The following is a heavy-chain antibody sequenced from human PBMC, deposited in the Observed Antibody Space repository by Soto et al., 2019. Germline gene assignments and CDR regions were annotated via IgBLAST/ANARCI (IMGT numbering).Heavy chain of an antibody. CDR1: GFTFSDYY. CDR2: ISSSGSTI. V-gene: IGHV3-11*01. J-gene: IGHJ4*02. CDR3: ARGAEYSGYDVADY. D-gene: IGHD5-12*01. Sequence: VGSLRLSCAASGFTFSDYYMSWIRQAPGEGLEWVSYISSSGSTIYYADSVKGRFTISRDNAKNSLYLQMNSLRAEDTAVYYCARGAEYSGYDVADYWGQGTLVTVSS.